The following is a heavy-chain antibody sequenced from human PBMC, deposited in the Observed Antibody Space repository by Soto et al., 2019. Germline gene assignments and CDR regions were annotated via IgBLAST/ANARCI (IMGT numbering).Heavy chain of an antibody. D-gene: IGHD2-2*03. CDR1: GGTFSSHA. CDR2: IIPIFGTT. Sequence: SVKVSCKASGGTFSSHAISWVRQAPGRGLEWMGGIIPIFGTTNYAQNFRARVTMTADESTSTAYMELSSLTSEDTAVYYCGSVGYCSSTNCLFYYYHYGMDVWGQGTTVTVSS. J-gene: IGHJ6*02. CDR3: GSVGYCSSTNCLFYYYHYGMDV. V-gene: IGHV1-69*13.